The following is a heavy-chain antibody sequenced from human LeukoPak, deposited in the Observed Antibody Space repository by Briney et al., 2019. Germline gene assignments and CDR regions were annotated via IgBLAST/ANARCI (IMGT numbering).Heavy chain of an antibody. V-gene: IGHV3-21*01. Sequence: PGGSLRLSCAASGFTFSSYSMNWVRQAPGKGLEWVSSISSSSSYIYYADSVKGRFTISRDNAKNSLYLQMNSLRAEDTAVYYCARDRHYDILTGYGAFDIWGQGTMVTVSS. CDR1: GFTFSSYS. CDR3: ARDRHYDILTGYGAFDI. J-gene: IGHJ3*02. CDR2: ISSSSSYI. D-gene: IGHD3-9*01.